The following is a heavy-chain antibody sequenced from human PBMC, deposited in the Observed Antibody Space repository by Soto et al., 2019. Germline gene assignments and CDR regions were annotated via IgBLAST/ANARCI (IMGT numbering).Heavy chain of an antibody. D-gene: IGHD7-27*01. J-gene: IGHJ6*02. Sequence: QITLKASGPTRVKPTQTLTLTCTLSGFSLNTAGGGVVWIRQPPGKALEWLALIYWNDDKRYSPSLNNRLTITRDTSRNQVVRTMTNMAPDDTGTYYCAHRPNWGINGLGAWGQGTSVTVSS. V-gene: IGHV2-5*01. CDR3: AHRPNWGINGLGA. CDR2: IYWNDDK. CDR1: GFSLNTAGGG.